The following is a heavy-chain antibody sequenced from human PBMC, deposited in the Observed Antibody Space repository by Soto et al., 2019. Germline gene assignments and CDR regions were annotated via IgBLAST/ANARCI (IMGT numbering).Heavy chain of an antibody. CDR2: IIPMFGTS. CDR3: ARDRTSTLVDRYYSMDV. Sequence: QVQLVQSGAEVKKPGSSVKVSCKASGGTFSNYGISWVRQSPGQGLEWMGGIIPMFGTSNYAQKFQGRVTITADASTSTAYMELSSLRPEDTAVYYCARDRTSTLVDRYYSMDVWGQGTTVTVSS. J-gene: IGHJ6*02. CDR1: GGTFSNYG. V-gene: IGHV1-69*01. D-gene: IGHD1-26*01.